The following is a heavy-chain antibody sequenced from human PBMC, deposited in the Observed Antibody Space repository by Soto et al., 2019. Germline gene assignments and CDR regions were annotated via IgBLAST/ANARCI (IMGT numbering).Heavy chain of an antibody. D-gene: IGHD1-26*01. CDR1: GGTLSSYA. J-gene: IGHJ4*02. V-gene: IGHV1-69*01. CDR3: ARDSKDGAFDY. Sequence: APGKVSCKASGGTLSSYAISWVRQGPGQGLEWMGGIIPIFGTANYAQKFQGRVTITADESTSTAYMELSSLRSEDTAVYYCARDSKDGAFDYWGQGTLVTVSS. CDR2: IIPIFGTA.